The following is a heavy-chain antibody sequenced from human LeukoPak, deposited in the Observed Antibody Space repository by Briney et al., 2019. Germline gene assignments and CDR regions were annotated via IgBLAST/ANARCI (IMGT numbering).Heavy chain of an antibody. CDR1: GYTFTVYF. V-gene: IGHV1-2*02. D-gene: IGHD5-12*01. J-gene: IGHJ4*02. CDR3: ARGGGYSYGFGY. Sequence: GASVKVSCKASGYTFTVYFMHWVRQAPGQGLEWMGWINPNSGGTNYVQKFQGRVTMTRDTSISTVYMELSTLRSDDTAVYYCARGGGYSYGFGYWGQGTLVTVSS. CDR2: INPNSGGT.